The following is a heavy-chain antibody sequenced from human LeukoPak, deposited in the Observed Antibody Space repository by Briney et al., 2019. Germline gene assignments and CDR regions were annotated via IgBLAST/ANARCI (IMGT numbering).Heavy chain of an antibody. CDR1: GGTFYNYG. J-gene: IGHJ4*02. Sequence: ASVKVSCKASGGTFYNYGISWVRQAPGQGLEWMGWINPNSGGTNYAQKFQGWVTMTRDTSISTAYMELSRLRSDDTAVYYCATGINDYGAQAKDYWGQGTLVTVSS. D-gene: IGHD4-17*01. CDR3: ATGINDYGAQAKDY. V-gene: IGHV1-2*04. CDR2: INPNSGGT.